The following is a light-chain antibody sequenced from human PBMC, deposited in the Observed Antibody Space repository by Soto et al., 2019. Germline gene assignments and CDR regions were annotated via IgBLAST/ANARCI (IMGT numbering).Light chain of an antibody. CDR3: SSYAGSNNLNV. CDR2: EVS. V-gene: IGLV2-8*01. CDR1: RSDVGGYNY. J-gene: IGLJ1*01. Sequence: QSVLTLTPSASGSPGQSVTISCTGTRSDVGGYNYVSWYQQHPGKASKLMIYEVSKRPSGVPDRFSGSKSGNTASLTVSGLQAEDEADYYCSSYAGSNNLNVFGTGTKVTVL.